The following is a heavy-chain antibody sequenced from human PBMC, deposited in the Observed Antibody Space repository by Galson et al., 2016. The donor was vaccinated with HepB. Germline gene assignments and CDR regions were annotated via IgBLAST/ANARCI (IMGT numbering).Heavy chain of an antibody. CDR3: ARSRITLIGEDSYYFDY. D-gene: IGHD3-22*01. CDR2: YLWGVT. Sequence: YLWGVTNYNPSLKSRVTISVDTSKNQFSLRLSSVTAADTAVYYCARSRITLIGEDSYYFDYWGQGTLVTVSS. V-gene: IGHV4-59*01. J-gene: IGHJ4*02.